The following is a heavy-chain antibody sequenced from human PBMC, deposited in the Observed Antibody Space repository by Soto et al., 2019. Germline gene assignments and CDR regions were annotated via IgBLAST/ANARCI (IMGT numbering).Heavy chain of an antibody. CDR3: ARQYYYGSGRDPRLYCYYYCGKDV. V-gene: IGHV4-39*01. D-gene: IGHD3-10*01. CDR2: IYYSGST. J-gene: IGHJ6*02. Sequence: PSETLSLTCTVSGGSISSSSYYWGWIRQPPGKGLEWIGSIYYSGSTYYNPSLKSRVTISVDTSKNQFSLKLSSVTAADTAVYYCARQYYYGSGRDPRLYCYYYCGKDVWRQGTTGTVAS. CDR1: GGSISSSSYY.